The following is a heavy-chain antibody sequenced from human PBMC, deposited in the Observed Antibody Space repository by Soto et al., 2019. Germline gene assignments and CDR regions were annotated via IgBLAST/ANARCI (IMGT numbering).Heavy chain of an antibody. J-gene: IGHJ6*02. CDR2: IYYSGST. CDR3: AXVHRYGDPRYYYYGMDV. V-gene: IGHV4-59*01. D-gene: IGHD4-17*01. CDR1: GGSISSYY. Sequence: SETLTLTCTVSGGSISSYYWSWIRQPPGKGLEWIGYIYYSGSTNYNPSLKSRVTISVDTSKNQFSLKLSSVTAADTAVYYCAXVHRYGDPRYYYYGMDVWGQGTTVTVSS.